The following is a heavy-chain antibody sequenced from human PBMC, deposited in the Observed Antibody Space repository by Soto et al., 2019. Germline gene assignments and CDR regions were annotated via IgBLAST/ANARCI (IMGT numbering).Heavy chain of an antibody. CDR1: GGTFSSYA. CDR2: IIPIFGTA. V-gene: IGHV1-69*13. Sequence: GASVKVSCKASGGTFSSYAISWVRQAPGQGLEWMGGIIPIFGTANYAQKFQGRVTITADESTSTAYMELSSLRSEDTAVYYCARVQRRGAPHYYYYGMDVWGQGTTVTVSS. J-gene: IGHJ6*02. CDR3: ARVQRRGAPHYYYYGMDV. D-gene: IGHD3-10*01.